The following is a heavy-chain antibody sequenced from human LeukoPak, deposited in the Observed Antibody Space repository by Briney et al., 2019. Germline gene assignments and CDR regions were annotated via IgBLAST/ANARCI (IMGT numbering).Heavy chain of an antibody. D-gene: IGHD3-10*02. Sequence: GGSLRLSCAASGFTFSSYGMSWVRQAPGKGLELVSSISGSGGSTYYVDYVKGRFTISRDNSKNTLYLQMNSLRAEDTAVYYCAELGITMIGGVWGKGTTVTISS. V-gene: IGHV3-23*01. CDR1: GFTFSSYG. CDR3: AELGITMIGGV. CDR2: ISGSGGST. J-gene: IGHJ6*04.